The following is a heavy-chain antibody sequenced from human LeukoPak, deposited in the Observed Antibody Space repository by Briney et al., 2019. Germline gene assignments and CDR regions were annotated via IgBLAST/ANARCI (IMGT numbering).Heavy chain of an antibody. CDR3: ARGPEAVAGPFDY. J-gene: IGHJ4*02. CDR1: GYTFTSYA. Sequence: ASVKVSCKASGYTFTSYAMHWVRQAPGQRLEWMGWINAGNGNTKYSLKFLGRVTITRDTSASTAYMELSSLRSEDTAVYYCARGPEAVAGPFDYWGQGTLVTVSS. V-gene: IGHV1-3*01. D-gene: IGHD6-19*01. CDR2: INAGNGNT.